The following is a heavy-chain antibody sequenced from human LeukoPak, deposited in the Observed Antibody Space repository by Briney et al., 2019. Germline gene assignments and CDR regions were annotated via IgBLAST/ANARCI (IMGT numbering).Heavy chain of an antibody. CDR3: AKVHCSCGCCVFDY. CDR2: ISGSGGST. Sequence: GGSLRLSCAASGFTFSTYAMNWVRQAPGKGLEWVSGISGSGGSTYYADSVKGRFTISRDNSKNTLYQQMNSLRAEDTAVYYCAKVHCSCGCCVFDYWGQGTLVTVSS. CDR1: GFTFSTYA. D-gene: IGHD2-15*01. J-gene: IGHJ4*02. V-gene: IGHV3-23*01.